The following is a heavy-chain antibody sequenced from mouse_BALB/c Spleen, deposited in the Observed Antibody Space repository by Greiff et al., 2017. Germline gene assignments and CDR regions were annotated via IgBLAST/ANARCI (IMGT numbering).Heavy chain of an antibody. CDR2: ISSGGST. D-gene: IGHD2-4*01. J-gene: IGHJ3*01. CDR1: GFTFSSYA. CDR3: ARYDYDRFAY. Sequence: DVKLVESGGGLVKPGGSLKLSCAASGFTFSSYAMSWVRQTPEKRLEWVASISSGGSTYYPDSVKGRFTISRDNARNILYLQMSSLRSEDTAMYYCARYDYDRFAYWGQGTLVTVSA. V-gene: IGHV5-6-5*01.